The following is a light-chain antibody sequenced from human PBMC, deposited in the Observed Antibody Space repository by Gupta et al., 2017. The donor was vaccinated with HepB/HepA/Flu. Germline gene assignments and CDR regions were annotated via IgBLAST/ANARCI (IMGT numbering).Light chain of an antibody. CDR3: QQRDSTLIT. J-gene: IGKJ5*01. V-gene: IGKV1-39*01. CDR2: AAS. Sequence: DIQMTQSPSSLSASLGDRVTITCRASQSIISYLNWYQQKPGKAPKLLIYAASSVQSGVPSRFSGSGSGTDFTLTISRRQPEDFATYYCQQRDSTLITFGQGTLLEIK. CDR1: QSIISY.